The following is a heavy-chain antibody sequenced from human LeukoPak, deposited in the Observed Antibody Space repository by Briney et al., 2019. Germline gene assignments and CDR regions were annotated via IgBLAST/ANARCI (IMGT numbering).Heavy chain of an antibody. CDR1: GFTFSSYS. CDR2: ISGGGDGT. Sequence: GGSLRLSCAASGFTFSSYSMNWVRQAPGKGLEWVSTISGGGDGTHYADSVKGRFSISRDNSKNTLYLQMNSLRVEDTAVYYCAKDLYGPGTYFDYWGQGTLVTVSS. V-gene: IGHV3-23*01. J-gene: IGHJ4*02. CDR3: AKDLYGPGTYFDY. D-gene: IGHD3-10*01.